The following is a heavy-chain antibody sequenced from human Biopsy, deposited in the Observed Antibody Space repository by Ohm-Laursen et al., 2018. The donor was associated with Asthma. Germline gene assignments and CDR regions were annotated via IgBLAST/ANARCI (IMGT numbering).Heavy chain of an antibody. CDR2: IKHDGSEK. V-gene: IGHV3-7*01. J-gene: IGHJ1*01. CDR3: ARTFHFWSPYHAEHYQL. CDR1: GFTFSSYG. D-gene: IGHD3-3*02. Sequence: SLRLSCAVPGFTFSSYGMHWVRQAPGKGLEWVANIKHDGSEKNHVDSLKGRFTISRDNAKNSLYLQMNSLRAEDTAVYYCARTFHFWSPYHAEHYQLWGQGTLVTVSS.